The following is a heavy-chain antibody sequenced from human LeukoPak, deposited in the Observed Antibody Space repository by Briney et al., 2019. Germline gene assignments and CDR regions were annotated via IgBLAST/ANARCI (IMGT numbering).Heavy chain of an antibody. D-gene: IGHD1-26*01. CDR2: ISWNTDTI. V-gene: IGHV3-9*01. CDR3: AKEISVGATPYYFDS. CDR1: GYTFDDYA. Sequence: GGSLRLSCAASGYTFDDYAMHCVRDGPGEGVEWISGISWNTDTIVYTDSVVGRFTLSRDNANNSLYLEMNSQRAEDTALYYCAKEISVGATPYYFDSWGQGTLVTVSS. J-gene: IGHJ4*02.